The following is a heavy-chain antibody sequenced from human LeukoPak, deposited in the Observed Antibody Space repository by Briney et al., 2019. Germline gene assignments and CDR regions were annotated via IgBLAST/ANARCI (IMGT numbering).Heavy chain of an antibody. J-gene: IGHJ5*02. CDR2: IIPILGIA. CDR3: ARDPLYCRGGSCYRTNWFDP. CDR1: GGTFSSYA. D-gene: IGHD2-15*01. V-gene: IGHV1-69*04. Sequence: GASVKVSCKASGGTFSSYAISWVRQAPGQGLEWMGRIIPILGIANYAQKFQGRVTITADKSTSTAYMELSSLRSEDTAVYYCARDPLYCRGGSCYRTNWFDPWGQGTLVTVSS.